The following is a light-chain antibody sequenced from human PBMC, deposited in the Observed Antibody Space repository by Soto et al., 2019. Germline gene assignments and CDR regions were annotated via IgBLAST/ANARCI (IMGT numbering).Light chain of an antibody. Sequence: EIVLTQSPATLSLSPGERATLSCRASQSVSSYLAWYQQKPGQAPRLLIYDASNRATGIPARFSGSGSGTDVPLTISSREPEDFVVYYCRQRSNWPYTFGQGTKLEIK. CDR3: RQRSNWPYT. CDR2: DAS. J-gene: IGKJ2*01. CDR1: QSVSSY. V-gene: IGKV3-11*01.